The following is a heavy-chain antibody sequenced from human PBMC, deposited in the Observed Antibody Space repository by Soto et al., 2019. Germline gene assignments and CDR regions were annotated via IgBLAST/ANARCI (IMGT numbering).Heavy chain of an antibody. Sequence: QVQLQESGPGLVKPSQTLSLTCTVSGGSISSGGYYWSWIRQHPGKGLEWIGHIYYTGNTYYNPSLKSRXXIXVXXSKNQFSLKVKSVTAADTAVYYCARVQGSGVPLDYWGQGALVTVSS. V-gene: IGHV4-31*03. CDR3: ARVQGSGVPLDY. CDR2: IYYTGNT. J-gene: IGHJ4*02. D-gene: IGHD3-10*01. CDR1: GGSISSGGYY.